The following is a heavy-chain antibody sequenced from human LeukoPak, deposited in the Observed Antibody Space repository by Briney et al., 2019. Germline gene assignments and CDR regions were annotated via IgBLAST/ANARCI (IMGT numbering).Heavy chain of an antibody. CDR1: NDYIKGYY. J-gene: IGHJ4*02. D-gene: IGHD2-21*01. Sequence: SETLSLTCTLSNDYIKGYYWSWIRQPAGKGLEWIGRVSQWNTNYNPSLMSRVTMSVQASKNQFSLKLNSATAADTAVYYCARQGSDNFFDSWGLGILVTVSS. CDR3: ARQGSDNFFDS. V-gene: IGHV4-4*07. CDR2: VSQWNT.